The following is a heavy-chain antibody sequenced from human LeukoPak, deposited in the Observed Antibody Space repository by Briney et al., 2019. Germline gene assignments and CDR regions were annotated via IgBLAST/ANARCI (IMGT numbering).Heavy chain of an antibody. J-gene: IGHJ5*02. CDR3: ARSGLPSRYCSGGSCYLPGWFDP. V-gene: IGHV1-8*01. CDR1: GYTFTSYD. D-gene: IGHD2-15*01. Sequence: ASVTVSCTASGYTFTSYDINWVRQATGQGLEWMGWMNPNSGNTGYAQKFQGRVTMTRNTSISTAYMELSSLRSEDTAVYYCARSGLPSRYCSGGSCYLPGWFDPWGQGTLVTVSS. CDR2: MNPNSGNT.